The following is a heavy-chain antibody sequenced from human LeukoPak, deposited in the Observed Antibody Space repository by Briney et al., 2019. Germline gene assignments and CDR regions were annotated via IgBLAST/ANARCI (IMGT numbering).Heavy chain of an antibody. CDR3: AKDAFSYNGVFDPSDI. Sequence: PGGSLRLSCAASGFTFSSYGTHWVRQAPGKGLEWVAFIRYDGSNKYYADSVKGRFTISRDNSKNTLYLQMNSLKAEDTAVYYCAKDAFSYNGVFDPSDIWGQGTMVTVSS. CDR2: IRYDGSNK. V-gene: IGHV3-30*02. CDR1: GFTFSSYG. J-gene: IGHJ3*02. D-gene: IGHD3-3*01.